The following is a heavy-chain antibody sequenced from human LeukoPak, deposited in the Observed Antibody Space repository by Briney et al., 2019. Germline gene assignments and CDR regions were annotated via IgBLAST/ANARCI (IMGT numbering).Heavy chain of an antibody. Sequence: GGSLRLSCAASGFTFSSYAMHWVRQAPGKGLEWVAFIRYDGRNKYYADSVKGRFTISRDNSKNTLYLQMNSLRVEDTAVYYCARDGGSAWFFRYWGQGTLVTVSS. CDR1: GFTFSSYA. J-gene: IGHJ4*02. V-gene: IGHV3-30*02. D-gene: IGHD6-19*01. CDR3: ARDGGSAWFFRY. CDR2: IRYDGRNK.